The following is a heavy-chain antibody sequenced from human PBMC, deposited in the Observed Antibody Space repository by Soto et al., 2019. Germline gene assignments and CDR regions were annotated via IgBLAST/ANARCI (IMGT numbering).Heavy chain of an antibody. J-gene: IGHJ5*02. V-gene: IGHV4-34*01. CDR3: ARGDFGKYDAYSWFDP. D-gene: IGHD4-4*01. Sequence: PSETLSLTCAVSGESVSNHSWSWIRQPPGKGLQWIGETHKSGRTNYNPSYKRRVSISLDTSRNHFLLRLTSVTAADTAVYYCARGDFGKYDAYSWFDPWGPGTQVTAPQ. CDR1: GESVSNHS. CDR2: THKSGRT.